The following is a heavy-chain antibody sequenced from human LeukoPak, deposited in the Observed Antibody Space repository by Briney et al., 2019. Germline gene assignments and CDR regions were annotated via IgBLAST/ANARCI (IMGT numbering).Heavy chain of an antibody. J-gene: IGHJ6*03. CDR2: ISGSGGST. CDR3: AKAGMGKDYSNPYYYYYMDV. Sequence: PGGSLRLSCAASGFTFSSYAMSWVRQAPGKGLEWVSAISGSGGSTDYADSVKGRFTISRDNSKNTLYLQMNSLRAEDTAVYYCAKAGMGKDYSNPYYYYYMDVWGKGTTVTVSS. D-gene: IGHD4-11*01. CDR1: GFTFSSYA. V-gene: IGHV3-23*01.